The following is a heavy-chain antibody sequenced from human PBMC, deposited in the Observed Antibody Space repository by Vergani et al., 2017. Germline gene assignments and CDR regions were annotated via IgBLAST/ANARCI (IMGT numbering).Heavy chain of an antibody. V-gene: IGHV3-30*03. J-gene: IGHJ3*02. CDR1: GFTFSSYG. D-gene: IGHD1-26*01. Sequence: VQLLESGGGLVQPGGSLRLSCAASGFTFSSYGMHWVRQAPGKGLEWVAVISYDGSNKYYADSVKGRFTISRDNAKNSLYLQMNSLRAEDTAVYYCAGDKRGALDAFDIWGQGTMVTVSS. CDR3: AGDKRGALDAFDI. CDR2: ISYDGSNK.